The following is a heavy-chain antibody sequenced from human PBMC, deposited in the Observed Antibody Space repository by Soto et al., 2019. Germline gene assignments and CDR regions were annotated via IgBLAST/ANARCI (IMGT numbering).Heavy chain of an antibody. CDR1: GFTIISNY. J-gene: IGHJ4*02. CDR3: ARGGPRSGQTGYYFDY. V-gene: IGHV3-66*01. CDR2: IYSGGST. Sequence: GGSLRLSCASSGFTIISNYMTWVRQATGKGLEWVSVIYSGGSTYYTDSVKGRFTISGDSSKTTLYLQMNNLRAEDTAVYYCARGGPRSGQTGYYFDYWGQGTLVTVSS. D-gene: IGHD3-10*01.